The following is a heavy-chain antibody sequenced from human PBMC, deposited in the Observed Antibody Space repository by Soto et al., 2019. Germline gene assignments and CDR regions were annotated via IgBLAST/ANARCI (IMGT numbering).Heavy chain of an antibody. D-gene: IGHD4-17*01. J-gene: IGHJ6*02. CDR2: IIPIFNTA. CDR1: GGTLSNYA. V-gene: IGHV1-69*01. CDR3: ARVRPTDYVGNYNNGMDV. Sequence: QVQLVQSGAEVRKPGSSVKVSCEASGGTLSNYAFTWVRQAPGQGLEWMGRIIPIFNTANYAQKFQGRVTITADESTRTAYMEVNSLRSEDTAIYYCARVRPTDYVGNYNNGMDVWGQGTTVTVSS.